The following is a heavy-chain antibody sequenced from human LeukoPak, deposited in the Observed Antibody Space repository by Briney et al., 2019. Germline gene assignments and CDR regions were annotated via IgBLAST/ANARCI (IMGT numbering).Heavy chain of an antibody. Sequence: SETLSLTCTVSGYSISGGYYWGWIRQPAGKGLEWIGRIYTSGSTNYNPSLKSRVTISVDTSKNQFSLKLSSVTAADTAVYYCARDVKEDSSGYYLPAYFDYWGQGTLVTVSS. CDR3: ARDVKEDSSGYYLPAYFDY. J-gene: IGHJ4*02. D-gene: IGHD3-22*01. V-gene: IGHV4-61*02. CDR2: IYTSGST. CDR1: GYSISGGYY.